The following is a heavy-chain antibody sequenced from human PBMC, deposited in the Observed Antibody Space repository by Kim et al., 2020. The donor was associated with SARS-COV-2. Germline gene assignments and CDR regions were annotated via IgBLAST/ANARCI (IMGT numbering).Heavy chain of an antibody. Sequence: SETLSLTCTVSGGSISSGDYYWSWIRQPPGKGLEWIGYIYYSGSTYYNPSLKSRVTISVDTSKNQFSLKLSSVTAADTAVYYCARVNPAVTIDYWGQGTLVTVSS. V-gene: IGHV4-30-4*01. J-gene: IGHJ4*02. D-gene: IGHD4-17*01. CDR3: ARVNPAVTIDY. CDR2: IYYSGST. CDR1: GGSISSGDYY.